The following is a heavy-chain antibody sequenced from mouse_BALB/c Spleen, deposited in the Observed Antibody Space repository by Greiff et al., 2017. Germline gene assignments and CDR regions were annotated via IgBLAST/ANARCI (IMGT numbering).Heavy chain of an antibody. CDR3: ARDYGNYPSFAY. J-gene: IGHJ3*01. V-gene: IGHV1-82*01. D-gene: IGHD2-1*01. CDR2: IYPGDGDT. Sequence: QVQLQQSGPELVKPGASVKISCKASGYAFSSSWMNWVKQRPGQGLEWIGRIYPGDGDTNYNGKFKGKATLTADKSSSTAYMQLSSLTSVDSAVYFCARDYGNYPSFAYWGQGTLVTVSA. CDR1: GYAFSSSW.